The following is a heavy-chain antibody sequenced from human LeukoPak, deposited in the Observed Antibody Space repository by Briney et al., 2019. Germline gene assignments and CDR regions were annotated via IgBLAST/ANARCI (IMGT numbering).Heavy chain of an antibody. CDR1: GFTFSSYA. CDR3: ASGDSLYWYFDL. Sequence: GGSLRLSCAASGFTFSSYAMSWVRQAPGKGLEWVSAISGSGGSTYYADSVKGRFTISRDNSKNTLYLQMNSPRADDTAVYYCASGDSLYWYFDLWGRGTLVTVSS. V-gene: IGHV3-23*01. J-gene: IGHJ2*01. D-gene: IGHD4-17*01. CDR2: ISGSGGST.